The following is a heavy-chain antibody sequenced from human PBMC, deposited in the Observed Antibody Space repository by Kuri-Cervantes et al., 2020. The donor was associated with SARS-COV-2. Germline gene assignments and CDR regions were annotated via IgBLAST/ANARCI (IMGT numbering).Heavy chain of an antibody. CDR1: GGSISSSSYY. CDR2: IYYSGSA. Sequence: GSLRLSCTVSGGSISSSSYYWGWIRQPPGKGLEWIGSIYYSGSAYYNPSLKSRVTISVDTPKNQFSLKLSSVTAADTAVYYCASDHIAVAGTGDYWGQGTLVTVSS. CDR3: ASDHIAVAGTGDY. D-gene: IGHD6-19*01. J-gene: IGHJ4*02. V-gene: IGHV4-39*01.